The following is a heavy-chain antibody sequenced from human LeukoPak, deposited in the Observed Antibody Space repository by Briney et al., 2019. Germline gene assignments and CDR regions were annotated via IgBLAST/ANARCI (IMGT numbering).Heavy chain of an antibody. J-gene: IGHJ4*02. CDR3: ARGVAAGVDY. V-gene: IGHV1-8*01. D-gene: IGHD6-13*01. CDR2: MSPKNDNT. Sequence: ASVTVSCKASGYTFINLDINWVRQAPGQGLEWMGWMSPKNDNTGYAQKFQGRVTMTRDTSINTAYMELSSLTSDDTAGYYCARGVAAGVDYWGQGTLVTVSS. CDR1: GYTFINLD.